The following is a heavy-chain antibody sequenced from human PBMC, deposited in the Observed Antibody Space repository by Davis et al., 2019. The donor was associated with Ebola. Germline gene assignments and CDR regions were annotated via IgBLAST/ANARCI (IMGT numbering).Heavy chain of an antibody. CDR2: INALGGSS. CDR1: GFTFRSYV. J-gene: IGHJ6*02. D-gene: IGHD2/OR15-2a*01. Sequence: GGSLRLSCAASGFTFRSYVMAWVRQAPGKGLELVSTINALGGSSYHADPVKGRFTISRDNSENTLFLQMNSLRVDDTAVYYCARMGAGVSYYFYALDVWGRGTTVTVSS. CDR3: ARMGAGVSYYFYALDV. V-gene: IGHV3-23*01.